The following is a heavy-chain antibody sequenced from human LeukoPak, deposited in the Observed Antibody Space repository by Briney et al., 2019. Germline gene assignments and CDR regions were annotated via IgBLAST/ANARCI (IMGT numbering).Heavy chain of an antibody. CDR3: ARRGFRNWSDP. D-gene: IGHD3-10*01. V-gene: IGHV4-39*02. CDR2: IYYSGST. CDR1: GFTFSDYY. Sequence: GSLRLSCAASGFTFSDYYMSWIRQPPGKGLEWIGSIYYSGSTYYNPSLKSRVTISVDTSKNHFSLKLSSVTAADTAVYYCARRGFRNWSDPWGQGTLVTVSS. J-gene: IGHJ5*02.